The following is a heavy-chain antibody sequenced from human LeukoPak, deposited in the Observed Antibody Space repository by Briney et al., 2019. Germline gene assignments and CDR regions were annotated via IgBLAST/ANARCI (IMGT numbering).Heavy chain of an antibody. CDR2: ISSSGSYI. CDR3: ARDSSRGTMIVVVVDY. D-gene: IGHD3-22*01. Sequence: GGSLRLSCAASGFTFSSHSMNWVRQTPGKGLEWVSFISSSGSYIYYADSVKGRFTISRDNAKNSLYLQMDSLRAEDTAMYYCARDSSRGTMIVVVVDYWGQGTLVTVSS. V-gene: IGHV3-21*01. CDR1: GFTFSSHS. J-gene: IGHJ4*02.